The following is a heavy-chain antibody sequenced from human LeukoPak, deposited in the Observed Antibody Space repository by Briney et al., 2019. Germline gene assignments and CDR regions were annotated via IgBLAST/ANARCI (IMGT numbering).Heavy chain of an antibody. CDR3: ARAPYTGPYYMDV. D-gene: IGHD1-14*01. J-gene: IGHJ6*03. CDR2: ISAYNGNT. CDR1: GYTFTSYD. V-gene: IGHV1-18*01. Sequence: ASVKVSCKASGYTFTSYDINWVRQAPGQGLEWMGWISAYNGNTNYAQKLQGRVTMTTDTSTSTAYMELRSLRSDNTAVYYCARAPYTGPYYMDVWGKGTTVTVSS.